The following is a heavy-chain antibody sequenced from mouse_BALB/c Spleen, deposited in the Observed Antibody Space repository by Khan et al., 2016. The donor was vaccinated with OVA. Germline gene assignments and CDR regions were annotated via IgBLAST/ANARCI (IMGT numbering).Heavy chain of an antibody. CDR1: GDSITSGY. D-gene: IGHD2-12*01. CDR2: ISYSGNT. J-gene: IGHJ3*01. Sequence: EVKLEESGPSLVKPSQTLSLTCSVTGDSITSGYWNWIRKFPGNKLEYMGYISYSGNTYYNPSLKSRISITRDTSKNQNYLQLNSVTTEDTATYXCACERRGFAYWGQGTLVTVSA. CDR3: ACERRGFAY. V-gene: IGHV3-8*02.